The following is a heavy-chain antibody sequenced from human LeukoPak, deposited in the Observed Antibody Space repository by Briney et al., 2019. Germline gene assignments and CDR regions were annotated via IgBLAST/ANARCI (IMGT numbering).Heavy chain of an antibody. V-gene: IGHV1-18*01. CDR3: ARNTIAVACTPYYYYYMDV. CDR2: ISAYNGNT. CDR1: VGTYSSYA. Sequence: ASVKVSRKASVGTYSSYAISWVRQAPGQGLEWMGWISAYNGNTNYAQKLQGRVTMTTDTSTSTAYMELRSLRSDDTAVYYCARNTIAVACTPYYYYYMDVWGKGTTVTISS. J-gene: IGHJ6*03. D-gene: IGHD6-19*01.